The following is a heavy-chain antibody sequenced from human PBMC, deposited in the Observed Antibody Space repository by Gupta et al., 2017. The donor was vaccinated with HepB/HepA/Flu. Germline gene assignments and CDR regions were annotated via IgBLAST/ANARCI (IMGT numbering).Heavy chain of an antibody. CDR1: GFTFSTYA. V-gene: IGHV3-30-3*01. J-gene: IGHJ5*01. Sequence: QVQLVESGGGVVKPGRSLRLSCAASGFTFSTYAMHWVRQAPGKGLEWVAVISYDGSAKYYADSVKGRFTISRDNSKNTLYLQMDSLRAEDAAVYYCARRDSGLDSWGQGTLVTVSS. CDR2: ISYDGSAK. CDR3: ARRDSGLDS. D-gene: IGHD2-21*01.